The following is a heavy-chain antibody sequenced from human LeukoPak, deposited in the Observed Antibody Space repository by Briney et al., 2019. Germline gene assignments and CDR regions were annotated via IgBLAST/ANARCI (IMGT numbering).Heavy chain of an antibody. CDR3: ARYSRGWYKD. J-gene: IGHJ4*02. V-gene: IGHV4-34*01. D-gene: IGHD6-19*01. Sequence: SETLSLTCAVYGGSFSGYYWSWIRQPPGKGLEWIGEINHSGSTNYNPSLKSRVTISVDTSKNQFSLKLSSVTAADTAVYYCARYSRGWYKDWGQGTLVTVSS. CDR2: INHSGST. CDR1: GGSFSGYY.